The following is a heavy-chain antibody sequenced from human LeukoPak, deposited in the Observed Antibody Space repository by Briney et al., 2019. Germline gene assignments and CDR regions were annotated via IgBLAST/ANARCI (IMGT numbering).Heavy chain of an antibody. D-gene: IGHD5-12*01. CDR2: ITGNSGLI. CDR3: VKDRKPDSRYNFDY. V-gene: IGHV3-23*01. J-gene: IGHJ4*02. Sequence: GGSLRLSCAASGFTFSTYAMNWVRQAPGKGLEWVSVITGNSGLIYYADSMKGRFTISRDNSKNTVYLQMNSLRAEDTATYYCVKDRKPDSRYNFDYWGQGTLVTVSS. CDR1: GFTFSTYA.